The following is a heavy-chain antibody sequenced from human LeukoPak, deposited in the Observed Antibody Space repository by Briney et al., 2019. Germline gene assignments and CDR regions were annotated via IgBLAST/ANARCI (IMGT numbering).Heavy chain of an antibody. J-gene: IGHJ5*02. V-gene: IGHV4-4*07. CDR1: GGSISSYY. D-gene: IGHD6-13*01. CDR3: ARESSSWYGGAHWFDP. CDR2: IYTSGST. Sequence: SETLSLTCTVSGGSISSYYWSWIRQPAGKGLEWIGRIYTSGSTNYNPSLKSRVTMSVDTSKNQFSLKLSSVTAADTAVYYCARESSSWYGGAHWFDPWGQGTLVTVSS.